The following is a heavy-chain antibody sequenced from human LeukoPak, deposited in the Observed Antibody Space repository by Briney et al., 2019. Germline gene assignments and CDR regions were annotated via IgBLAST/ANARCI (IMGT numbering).Heavy chain of an antibody. V-gene: IGHV1-8*01. D-gene: IGHD3-10*01. CDR3: ARWFGELSAPYYYYGMDV. Sequence: ASVKVSCKASGYTFTSYDINWVRQATGQGLEWMGWMNPNSGNTGYAQKFQGRVTMTRNTSISTAYMELSSLRSEDTAVYYCARWFGELSAPYYYYGMDVWGQGTTVTVSS. CDR2: MNPNSGNT. CDR1: GYTFTSYD. J-gene: IGHJ6*02.